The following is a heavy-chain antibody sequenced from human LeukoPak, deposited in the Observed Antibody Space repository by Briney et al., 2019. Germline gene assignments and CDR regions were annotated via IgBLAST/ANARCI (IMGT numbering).Heavy chain of an antibody. V-gene: IGHV3-66*01. CDR2: IYSGGST. CDR3: ARDVVEGPYYFDY. Sequence: GGSLRLSCAASGFSVSNNYMSWVRQAPGKGLGWVSVIYSGGSTFYADSVKGRFTISRDNSKNTLYLQMNSLRAEDTAVYYCARDVVEGPYYFDYWGQGTLVTVSS. D-gene: IGHD2-21*01. J-gene: IGHJ4*02. CDR1: GFSVSNNY.